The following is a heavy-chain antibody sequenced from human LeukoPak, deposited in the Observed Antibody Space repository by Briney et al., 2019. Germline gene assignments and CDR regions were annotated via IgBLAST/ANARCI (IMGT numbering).Heavy chain of an antibody. D-gene: IGHD6-25*01. J-gene: IGHJ4*02. CDR2: INPNSGGT. CDR3: ARGISSGYGN. CDR1: GYTFTDYY. Sequence: GASVKVSCKASGYTFTDYYIHWVRQVPGQGLEFMGWINPNSGGTNYAQRFQGRVTMTRDTSILTSYMELTRLTSDDTAEYYCARGISSGYGNWGQGTLVTVSS. V-gene: IGHV1-2*02.